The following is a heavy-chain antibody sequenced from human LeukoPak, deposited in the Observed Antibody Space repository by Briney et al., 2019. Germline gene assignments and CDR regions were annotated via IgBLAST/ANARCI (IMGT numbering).Heavy chain of an antibody. V-gene: IGHV1-3*01. Sequence: ASVKVSCKASGYTFTKYVVHWVRQAPGQRPEWMGWINAGNGDTKYSQNFQDRGTITRDTSANTAYVELSSLTSEDTALYYCARDDCGDTCYPGGYWGQGTLVTVSS. CDR3: ARDDCGDTCYPGGY. D-gene: IGHD2-21*01. CDR1: GYTFTKYV. CDR2: INAGNGDT. J-gene: IGHJ4*02.